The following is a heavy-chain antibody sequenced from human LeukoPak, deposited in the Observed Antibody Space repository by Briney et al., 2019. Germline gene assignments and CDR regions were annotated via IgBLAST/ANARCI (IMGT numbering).Heavy chain of an antibody. Sequence: PGGSLRLSCAASGFTFSSYAMSWVRQAPGKGLEWVSTISGSGGSTYYADSVKGRFTISRDNSKNTLYLQMNSLRPEDTAVYYCAKDRYDSSGYRDDAFDIWGRGTMVTVSS. D-gene: IGHD3-22*01. V-gene: IGHV3-23*01. CDR1: GFTFSSYA. CDR2: ISGSGGST. J-gene: IGHJ3*02. CDR3: AKDRYDSSGYRDDAFDI.